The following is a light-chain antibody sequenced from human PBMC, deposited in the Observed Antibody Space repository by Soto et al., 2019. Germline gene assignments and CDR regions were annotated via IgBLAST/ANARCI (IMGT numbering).Light chain of an antibody. V-gene: IGLV3-21*04. Sequence: SYELTQPHSVSVAPGKTARITCGGNNIGSKSVHWYQQKPGQAPVLVIYYDSDRPSGIPERFSGSNSGNTATLTISSVEAGDEADYYCQVWDSSSDHRVFGTGTKLTVL. CDR3: QVWDSSSDHRV. CDR2: YDS. CDR1: NIGSKS. J-gene: IGLJ1*01.